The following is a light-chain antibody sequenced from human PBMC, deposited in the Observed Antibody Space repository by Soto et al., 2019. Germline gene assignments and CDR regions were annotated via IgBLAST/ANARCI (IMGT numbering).Light chain of an antibody. CDR3: QQYNNWPIT. J-gene: IGKJ5*01. V-gene: IGKV3-15*01. Sequence: ETVMTQSPATLSVSPGEGATLSCRASQSVNSDLAWYQQKPGQAPRLLIYGASTRATGIPARFSGSGSGTEFTLTISSLQSEDFAVYHCQQYNNWPITFGQGTRVEIK. CDR2: GAS. CDR1: QSVNSD.